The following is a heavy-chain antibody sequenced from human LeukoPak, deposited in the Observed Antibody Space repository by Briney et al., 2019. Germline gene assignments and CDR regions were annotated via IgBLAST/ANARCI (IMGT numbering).Heavy chain of an antibody. Sequence: SETLSLTCTVSGGSISSGGYYWSWIRQHPGKGLEWIGYIYYSGSTYYNPSLKSRVTISVDTSKNQFSLKLSSVTAADTAVYYCARGEMATIWSDWGQGTLVTVSS. J-gene: IGHJ4*02. CDR3: ARGEMATIWSD. V-gene: IGHV4-31*03. CDR2: IYYSGST. CDR1: GGSISSGGYY. D-gene: IGHD5-24*01.